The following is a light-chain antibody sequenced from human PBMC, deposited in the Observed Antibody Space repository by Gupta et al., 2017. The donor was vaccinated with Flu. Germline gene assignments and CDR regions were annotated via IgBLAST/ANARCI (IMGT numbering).Light chain of an antibody. CDR3: SSYTTSNTWV. CDR2: EVT. V-gene: IGLV2-14*01. Sequence: QSALTQPASVSGSPGQSITIPCTGTSSDIGGYNYVSWYQQHPGKAPKLMIYEVTNRPSGVSDRFSGSKSGNTASLTISGLQAEDEASYYCSSYTTSNTWVFGGGTKLTAL. J-gene: IGLJ3*02. CDR1: SSDIGGYNY.